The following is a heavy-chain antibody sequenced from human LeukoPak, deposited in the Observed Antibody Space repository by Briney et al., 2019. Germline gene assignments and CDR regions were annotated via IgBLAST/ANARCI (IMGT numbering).Heavy chain of an antibody. Sequence: ASETLSLTCTVSGGSISNYHWSWIRQPAGKGLEWIGQIRTSGSTNYNPPLKSRVTMSIDTPENQLSLTIRSVTAADTAVYYCARRDISSGWSFDYWGQGTLVTVSS. CDR2: IRTSGST. CDR1: GGSISNYH. CDR3: ARRDISSGWSFDY. J-gene: IGHJ4*02. D-gene: IGHD6-19*01. V-gene: IGHV4-4*07.